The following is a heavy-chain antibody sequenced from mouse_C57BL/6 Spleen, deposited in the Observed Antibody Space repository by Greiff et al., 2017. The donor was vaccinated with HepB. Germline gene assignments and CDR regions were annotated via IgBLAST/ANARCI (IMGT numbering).Heavy chain of an antibody. CDR3: ARGYSRWYFDV. Sequence: VQLKQPGAELVRPGSSVKLSCKASGYTFPSYWMDWVKQRPGQGLEWIGNIYPSDSETHYNQKFKDKATLTVDKSSSTAYMQLSSLTSEDSAVYYCARGYSRWYFDVWGTGTTVTVSS. CDR1: GYTFPSYW. J-gene: IGHJ1*03. CDR2: IYPSDSET. V-gene: IGHV1-61*01. D-gene: IGHD2-12*01.